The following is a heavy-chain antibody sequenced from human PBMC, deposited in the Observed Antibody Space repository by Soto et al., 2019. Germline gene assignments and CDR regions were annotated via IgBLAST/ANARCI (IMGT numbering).Heavy chain of an antibody. Sequence: GGSLRLSCAASGFTFSSYWMSWVRQAPGKGLEWVANIKQDGSEKYYVDSVKGRFTISRDNAKNSLYLQMNSLRAEDTAVYYCARDGYCSGGSCYDTYYFDYWGQGTLVTVSS. D-gene: IGHD2-15*01. J-gene: IGHJ4*02. V-gene: IGHV3-7*01. CDR3: ARDGYCSGGSCYDTYYFDY. CDR2: IKQDGSEK. CDR1: GFTFSSYW.